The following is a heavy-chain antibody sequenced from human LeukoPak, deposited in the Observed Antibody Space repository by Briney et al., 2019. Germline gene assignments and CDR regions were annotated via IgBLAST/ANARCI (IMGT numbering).Heavy chain of an antibody. D-gene: IGHD6-19*01. V-gene: IGHV4-59*01. CDR2: IYYSGRT. CDR3: AREGGLGFYSSGWYYFDY. Sequence: ASETLSLTCTVSGGSISSYYWSWLRQPPGEGLEWIRYIYYSGRTNYNPSLKSRVTISVDTSKNQCSLKLSSVTAADTAVYYCAREGGLGFYSSGWYYFDYWGQGTLVTVSS. CDR1: GGSISSYY. J-gene: IGHJ4*02.